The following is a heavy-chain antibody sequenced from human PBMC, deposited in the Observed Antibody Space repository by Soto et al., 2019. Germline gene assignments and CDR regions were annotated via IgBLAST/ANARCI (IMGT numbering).Heavy chain of an antibody. CDR3: ATDLFLYGDYSLDY. V-gene: IGHV3-23*01. D-gene: IGHD4-17*01. J-gene: IGHJ4*02. CDR1: GFTFSSYA. Sequence: EVQLLESGGGLVQPGGSLRLSCAASGFTFSSYAMSWVRQAPGKGLEWFSAISGSSGSTYYADYEKGRFTISRDNNKNTRYMQMNSLSAEDPAVYYCATDLFLYGDYSLDYWGQGTLVTVSS. CDR2: ISGSSGST.